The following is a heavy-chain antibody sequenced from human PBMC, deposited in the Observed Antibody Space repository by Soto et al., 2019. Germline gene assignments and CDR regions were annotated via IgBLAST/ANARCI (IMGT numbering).Heavy chain of an antibody. V-gene: IGHV5-51*01. CDR3: ARDRRYCGGDCPSYGMDV. CDR1: GYSFTSYW. CDR2: IYPGDSDT. J-gene: IGHJ6*02. D-gene: IGHD2-21*02. Sequence: GESLKISCKGSGYSFTSYWIGWVRQMPGKGLEWMGIIYPGDSDTRYSPSFQGQVTISAAKNSLYLQMNSLRAEDTAVYYCARDRRYCGGDCPSYGMDVWGQGTTVTVSS.